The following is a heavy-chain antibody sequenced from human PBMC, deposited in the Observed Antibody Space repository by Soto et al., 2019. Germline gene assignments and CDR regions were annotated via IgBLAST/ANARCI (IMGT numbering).Heavy chain of an antibody. V-gene: IGHV1-3*01. CDR2: INAGNGNT. D-gene: IGHD2-15*01. CDR1: GYTFTSYA. CDR3: AREEMYCSGGSCFGGYYYGMDV. J-gene: IGHJ6*02. Sequence: ASVKVSFKASGYTFTSYAMHWVRQAPGQRLEWMGWINAGNGNTKYSQKFQGRVTITRDTSASTAYMELSSLRSEDTAVYYCAREEMYCSGGSCFGGYYYGMDVWGQGTTVTVSS.